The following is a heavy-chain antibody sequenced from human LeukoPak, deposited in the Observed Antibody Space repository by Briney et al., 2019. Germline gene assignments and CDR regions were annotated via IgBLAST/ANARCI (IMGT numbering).Heavy chain of an antibody. CDR3: TRRFLTIDNWFDP. CDR1: GGSISSYY. CDR2: IYYSGST. D-gene: IGHD3-3*01. V-gene: IGHV4-59*08. J-gene: IGHJ5*02. Sequence: SETLSLTCTVSGGSISSYYWSWIRQPPGKGLEWIGYIYYSGSTYYNPSLKSRVTISVDTSKYQFSLKLSSVTAADTAVYYCTRRFLTIDNWFDPWGQGTLVTVSS.